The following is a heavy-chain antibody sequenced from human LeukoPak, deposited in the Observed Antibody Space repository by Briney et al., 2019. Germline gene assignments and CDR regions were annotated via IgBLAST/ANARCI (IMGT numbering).Heavy chain of an antibody. J-gene: IGHJ4*02. V-gene: IGHV3-66*02. CDR1: GFTVSTNY. CDR3: TRGHSSGSN. D-gene: IGHD6-19*01. Sequence: GGCLRLSCAASGFTVSTNYMSWVRQAPGKGLEWVSVIYSGGITYYADFVKGRFNISRDNSKNTLYLQMNSLRPEDTALYYCTRGHSSGSNWGQGTLVTVSS. CDR2: IYSGGIT.